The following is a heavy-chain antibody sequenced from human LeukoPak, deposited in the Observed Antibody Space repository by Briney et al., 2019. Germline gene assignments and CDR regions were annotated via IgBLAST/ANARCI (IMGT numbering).Heavy chain of an antibody. V-gene: IGHV1-46*01. CDR1: GYTFTSHY. J-gene: IGHJ4*02. CDR3: ARDSTIFGVVTLLFDY. Sequence: ASVKVSCKASGYTFTSHYMHWVRQAPGQGLEWMGIINPSGGSTSYAQKFQGRVTMTRDTSTSTVYMELSSLRSEDTAVYYCARDSTIFGVVTLLFDYWGQGTLVTVSS. CDR2: INPSGGST. D-gene: IGHD3-3*01.